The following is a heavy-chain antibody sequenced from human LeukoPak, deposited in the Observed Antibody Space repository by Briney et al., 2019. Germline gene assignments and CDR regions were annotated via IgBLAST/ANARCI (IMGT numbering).Heavy chain of an antibody. CDR2: ISGSGGST. D-gene: IGHD2-8*01. Sequence: RGSLRLSCAASGFTFSSYAVSWVRQAPGKGLEWVSSISGSGGSTYSADSVKGRFTISRDNSKNTLYLQMNSLRAEDTALYYCAKDRSCTNDICHGDFDYWGQGTLVTVSS. J-gene: IGHJ4*02. CDR3: AKDRSCTNDICHGDFDY. V-gene: IGHV3-23*01. CDR1: GFTFSSYA.